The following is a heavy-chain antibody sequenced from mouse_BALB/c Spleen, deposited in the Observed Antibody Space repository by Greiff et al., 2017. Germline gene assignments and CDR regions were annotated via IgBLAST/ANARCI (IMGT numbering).Heavy chain of an antibody. D-gene: IGHD2-10*02. CDR3: AMYGNYAWFAY. J-gene: IGHJ3*01. CDR1: GFSFTSYG. Sequence: VQLQESGPGLVAPSQSLSITCTVSGFSFTSYGVSWVRQPPGKGLEWLGVICGDGSTNYHSALISRLSISKDNSTSQVFLKLNSLQTDDTATYYCAMYGNYAWFAYWGQGTLVTVSA. CDR2: ICGDGST. V-gene: IGHV2-3*01.